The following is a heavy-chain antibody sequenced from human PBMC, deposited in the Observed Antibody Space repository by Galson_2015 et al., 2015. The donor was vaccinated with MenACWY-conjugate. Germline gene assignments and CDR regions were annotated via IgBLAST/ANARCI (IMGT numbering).Heavy chain of an antibody. J-gene: IGHJ4*02. CDR1: GFTVSSSY. V-gene: IGHV3-53*01. CDR2: IYSGGST. Sequence: SLRLSCAASGFTVSSSYMSWVRQAPGKGLEWVSFIYSGGSTYYADSVKGRFTISRDNSRNTLYLQMNSLRAEDTAVYYCARDPPTAAGYWGQGTRVTVSS. CDR3: ARDPPTAAGY. D-gene: IGHD6-13*01.